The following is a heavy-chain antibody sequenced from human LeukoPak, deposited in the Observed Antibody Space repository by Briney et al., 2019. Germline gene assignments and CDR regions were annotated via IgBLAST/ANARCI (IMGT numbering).Heavy chain of an antibody. V-gene: IGHV3-74*01. Sequence: GGSLRLSCVASGFTFSSYLMYWVRQAPGKGLVWVSRINSDGSSTSYADSVKGRFTISRDNAKQPLYLQMNSLSVMVVIVPYWTRRRTMVRGVMGRFDYWGQGTLVTVSS. CDR2: INSDGSST. CDR3: TRRRTMVRGVMGRFDY. D-gene: IGHD3-10*01. J-gene: IGHJ4*02. CDR1: GFTFSSYL.